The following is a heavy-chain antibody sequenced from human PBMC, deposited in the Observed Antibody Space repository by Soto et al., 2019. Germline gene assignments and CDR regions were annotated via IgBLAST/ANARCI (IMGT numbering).Heavy chain of an antibody. CDR2: ISGSGGRT. V-gene: IGHV3-23*04. Sequence: EVQLVESGGGLTQPGESLRLSCVVSGFTFSNYAMSWVRQAPGKGLEWVSAISGSGGRTYYADSMKGLFTISREDSRNKLYMQMNSLRAEDTAVYYCAKKCIDCGGDCYSMGHYDYWGQGTLVTVSS. CDR1: GFTFSNYA. D-gene: IGHD2-21*02. CDR3: AKKCIDCGGDCYSMGHYDY. J-gene: IGHJ4*02.